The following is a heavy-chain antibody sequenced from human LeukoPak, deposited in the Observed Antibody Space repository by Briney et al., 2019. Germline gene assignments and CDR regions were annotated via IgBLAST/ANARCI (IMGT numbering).Heavy chain of an antibody. Sequence: SETLSLTCAVYGGSFSGYYWSWIRQPPGKGLEWIGEINHSGSTNYNPSLKSRVTISVDTSKNQFSLKLSSVTAADTAVYYCARAKLRYSDWSNWFDPWGQGTLVTVSS. D-gene: IGHD3-9*01. CDR3: ARAKLRYSDWSNWFDP. CDR2: INHSGST. J-gene: IGHJ5*02. CDR1: GGSFSGYY. V-gene: IGHV4-34*01.